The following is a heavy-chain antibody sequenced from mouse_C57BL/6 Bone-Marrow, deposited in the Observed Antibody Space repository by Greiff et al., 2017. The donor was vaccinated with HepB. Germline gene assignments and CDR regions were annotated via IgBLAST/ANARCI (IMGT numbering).Heavy chain of an antibody. CDR2: IWRGGST. CDR3: AKTYYGSSIYYAMDY. J-gene: IGHJ4*01. Sequence: QVHVKQSGPGLVQPSQSLSITCTVSGFSLTSYGVHWVRQSPGKGLEWLGVIWRGGSTDYNAAFMSRLSITKDNSKSQVFFKMNSLQADDTAIYYCAKTYYGSSIYYAMDYWGQGTSVTVSS. V-gene: IGHV2-5*01. D-gene: IGHD1-1*01. CDR1: GFSLTSYG.